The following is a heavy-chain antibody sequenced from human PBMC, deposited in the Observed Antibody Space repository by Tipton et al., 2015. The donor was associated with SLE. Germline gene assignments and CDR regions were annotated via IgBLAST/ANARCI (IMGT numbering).Heavy chain of an antibody. Sequence: GASGFTFSRYGMHWVRQAPGKGLEWVSSISGSSNHIYYADSLKGRFTISRDNAKNSLYLQLNSLRVEDTAVYYCARGEEIHTTLVTTSDYWGQGTLVTVSS. J-gene: IGHJ4*02. V-gene: IGHV3-21*01. D-gene: IGHD4-17*01. CDR1: GFTFSRYG. CDR2: ISGSSNHI. CDR3: ARGEEIHTTLVTTSDY.